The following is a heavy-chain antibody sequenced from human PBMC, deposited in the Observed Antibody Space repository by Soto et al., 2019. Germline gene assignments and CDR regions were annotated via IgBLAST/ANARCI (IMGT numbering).Heavy chain of an antibody. V-gene: IGHV4-31*03. CDR2: IYYSGST. Sequence: SETLSLTCTVSGGSISSGGYYWSWIRQHPGKGLEWIGYIYYSGSTYYNPSLKSRVTISVDTSKNQFSLKLSSVTAADTAVYYCARIIPRDAFDIWRQGTMVTVSS. CDR3: ARIIPRDAFDI. J-gene: IGHJ3*02. CDR1: GGSISSGGYY.